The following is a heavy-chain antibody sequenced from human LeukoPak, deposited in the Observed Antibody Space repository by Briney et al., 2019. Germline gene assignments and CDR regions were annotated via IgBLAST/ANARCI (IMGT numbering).Heavy chain of an antibody. CDR1: GYTFTNYA. Sequence: GASVKVSCKASGYTFTNYAISWVRQAPGQGLEWMGWISAYNGNTNYAQKLQGRVTMTTDTSTSTAYMELRSLRSDDTAVYYCAKSRGPYGYDFWKDWGQGTLVTVSS. J-gene: IGHJ4*02. D-gene: IGHD3-3*01. V-gene: IGHV1-18*01. CDR2: ISAYNGNT. CDR3: AKSRGPYGYDFWKD.